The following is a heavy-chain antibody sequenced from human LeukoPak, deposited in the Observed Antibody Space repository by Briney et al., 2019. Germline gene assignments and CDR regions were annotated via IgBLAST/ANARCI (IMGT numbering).Heavy chain of an antibody. CDR2: INGSGNT. V-gene: IGHV4-34*01. Sequence: SETLSLPCVVYGGPFSGSSWTWFRQSPAKGLEWIGEINGSGNTHYNPSLESRIAMSVDTSKNQFSLRLSSVTAADTAVYFCARGRRPPGLGYYSAPGSAFDVWGQGALVTVSS. J-gene: IGHJ3*01. D-gene: IGHD3-3*01. CDR1: GGPFSGSS. CDR3: ARGRRPPGLGYYSAPGSAFDV.